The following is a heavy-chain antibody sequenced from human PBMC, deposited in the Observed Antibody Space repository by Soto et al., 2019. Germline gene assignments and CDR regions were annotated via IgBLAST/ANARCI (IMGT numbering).Heavy chain of an antibody. CDR3: ARACSSNSCYDVFDY. CDR2: IYTSGST. Sequence: SETLSLTCTVSGGSISSYYWSWIRQPAGKGLEWIGRIYTSGSTNYNPSLKSRVTMSVDTSKNQFSLKLSSVTAADTAVYYCARACSSNSCYDVFDYWGQGTLVTVYS. J-gene: IGHJ4*02. CDR1: GGSISSYY. V-gene: IGHV4-4*07. D-gene: IGHD2-2*01.